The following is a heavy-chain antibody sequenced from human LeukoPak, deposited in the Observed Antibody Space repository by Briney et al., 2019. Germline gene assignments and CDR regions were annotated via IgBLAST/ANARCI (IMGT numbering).Heavy chain of an antibody. CDR3: ARGQYYYDSSGSFPFDY. J-gene: IGHJ4*02. CDR1: GYTFTSYD. D-gene: IGHD3-22*01. V-gene: IGHV1-8*01. CDR2: MNPNSGNT. Sequence: GASVKVSCKASGYTFTSYDINWVRQATGQGLEWMGWMNPNSGNTGYAQKFQGRVTMTRNTSISTAYMELSSLRSEDTAVYYCARGQYYYDSSGSFPFDYWGPGTLVTVSS.